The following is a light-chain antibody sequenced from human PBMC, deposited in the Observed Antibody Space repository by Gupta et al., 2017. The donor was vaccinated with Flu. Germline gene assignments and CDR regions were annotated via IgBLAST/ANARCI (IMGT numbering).Light chain of an antibody. CDR3: QQCQKGPIT. Sequence: EIVLTQSPATLSLSPGERATLSCRASESVSVYLGWYQQKPGQSPRLLISDASNRATGIPDRFRGRGSGTDFTLTISSIEPEDVALYFCQQCQKGPITLGGGTTLEVK. CDR1: ESVSVY. V-gene: IGKV3-11*01. CDR2: DAS. J-gene: IGKJ4*01.